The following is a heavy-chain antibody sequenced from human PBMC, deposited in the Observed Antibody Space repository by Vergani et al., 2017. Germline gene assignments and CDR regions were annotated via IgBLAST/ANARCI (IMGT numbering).Heavy chain of an antibody. CDR3: ARGRRGGVVRGVMDYGMDV. CDR2: ISGSSSYV. CDR1: GGSISSYS. J-gene: IGHJ6*02. D-gene: IGHD3-10*01. Sequence: VQLQESGPGLVKPSETLSLTCTVSGGSISSYSMNWVRQAPGKGLEWVASISGSSSYVFYRDSVEGRFTITRDNAKKSVYLQMNSLRAEDTAMYFCARGRRGGVVRGVMDYGMDVWGQGTTVTVSS. V-gene: IGHV3-21*01.